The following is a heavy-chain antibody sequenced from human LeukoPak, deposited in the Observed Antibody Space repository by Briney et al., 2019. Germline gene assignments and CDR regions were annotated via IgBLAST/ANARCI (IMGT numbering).Heavy chain of an antibody. D-gene: IGHD6-13*01. V-gene: IGHV3-21*01. Sequence: PGGPLRLSCAASGFTFSSDSMNWVRQAPGKGLEWVSSISSSSSYIYYEASVKGRFTISRDNAKNSLYLKMNSLRAEDTAVYYCARGSRYSRVWGQGPLVTVSP. CDR3: ARGSRYSRV. CDR1: GFTFSSDS. CDR2: ISSSSSYI. J-gene: IGHJ4*02.